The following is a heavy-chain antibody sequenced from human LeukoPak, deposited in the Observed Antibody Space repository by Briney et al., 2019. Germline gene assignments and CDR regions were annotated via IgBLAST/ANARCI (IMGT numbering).Heavy chain of an antibody. CDR3: ARGIAVAGRGY. Sequence: ASVNVSCKASGYTFTSYAMHWVRQAPGQRLEWMGWINAGNGNTKYSQKFQGRVTITRDTSASTAYMELSSLRSEDTAVYYCARGIAVAGRGYWGQGTLVTVSS. D-gene: IGHD6-19*01. CDR2: INAGNGNT. CDR1: GYTFTSYA. J-gene: IGHJ4*02. V-gene: IGHV1-3*01.